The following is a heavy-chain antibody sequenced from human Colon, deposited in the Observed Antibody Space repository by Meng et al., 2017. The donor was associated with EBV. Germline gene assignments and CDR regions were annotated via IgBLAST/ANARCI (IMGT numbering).Heavy chain of an antibody. J-gene: IGHJ4*02. V-gene: IGHV4-34*01. CDR1: GGPFSGFY. Sequence: VQLKQRGSGLLKPSMTLSLTCTVYGGPFSGFYWTCIRQSPGKGLEWIGEIDDSGNIIYNPSLKSRVTISGDTSKNQFSLNVSSVTAADTAVYYCARSRWLLLQLWGQGTLVTVSS. CDR3: ARSRWLLLQL. CDR2: IDDSGNI. D-gene: IGHD3-22*01.